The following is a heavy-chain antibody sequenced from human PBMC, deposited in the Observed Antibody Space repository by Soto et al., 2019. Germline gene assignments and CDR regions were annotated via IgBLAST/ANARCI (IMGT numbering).Heavy chain of an antibody. CDR2: VKSKVDGGAI. V-gene: IGHV3-15*01. J-gene: IGHJ4*02. CDR1: GFSFSNAW. CDR3: ASQRGLGGTLRYRYFDF. Sequence: PGGSLRLSCAASGFSFSNAWMGWVRQAPGKGLEWIGRVKSKVDGGAIQYGTPVKGRFSISRDDSKNTVTLEMNSLTPEDTAIYYCASQRGLGGTLRYRYFDFWGQGT. D-gene: IGHD5-12*01.